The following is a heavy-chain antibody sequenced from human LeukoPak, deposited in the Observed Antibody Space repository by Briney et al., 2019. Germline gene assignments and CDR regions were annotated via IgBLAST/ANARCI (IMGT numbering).Heavy chain of an antibody. J-gene: IGHJ4*02. D-gene: IGHD4-23*01. CDR1: EFAFSTYN. V-gene: IGHV3-48*02. Sequence: PGGSLRLSYAASEFAFSTYNMNWVRQAPGKGLEWVSYISTGSSTTYYADSVKGRFTISRDNVENSLYLQMNSLRDEDTAVYYCARVAAGYSVNYFDYWGQGTLATVSS. CDR2: ISTGSSTT. CDR3: ARVAAGYSVNYFDY.